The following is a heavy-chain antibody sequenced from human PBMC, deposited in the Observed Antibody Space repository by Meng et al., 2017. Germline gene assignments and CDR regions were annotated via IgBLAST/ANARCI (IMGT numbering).Heavy chain of an antibody. D-gene: IGHD3-10*01. Sequence: SGPTLVKPTQTLTLTCTFSGFSLSTSGVGVGWIRQPPGKALDWHALIYWNDDKRYSPSLKSRLTITKDTSKNQVVLTMTNMDPVDTATYYCSHTIYCSGSYYDMDVWGQGTTVTVSS. CDR1: GFSLSTSGVG. CDR2: IYWNDDK. V-gene: IGHV2-5*01. CDR3: SHTIYCSGSYYDMDV. J-gene: IGHJ6*02.